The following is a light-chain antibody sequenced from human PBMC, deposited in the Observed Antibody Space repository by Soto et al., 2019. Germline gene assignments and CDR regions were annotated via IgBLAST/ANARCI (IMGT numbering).Light chain of an antibody. J-gene: IGKJ1*01. CDR2: AAS. Sequence: EVVLTQSPGTVSLSPGERATLSCRASQSITSSYIAWYQQKPGQAPRLLIYAASSRATGIPDRFSASGSGTDFNLSISRLEPEDFAVDYCQQYGSSVTWTFGQGTKVEIK. CDR3: QQYGSSVTWT. V-gene: IGKV3-20*01. CDR1: QSITSSY.